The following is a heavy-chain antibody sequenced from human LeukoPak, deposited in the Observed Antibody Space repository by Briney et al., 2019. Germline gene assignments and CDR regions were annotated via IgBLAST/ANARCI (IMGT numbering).Heavy chain of an antibody. CDR1: GGSIISYH. J-gene: IGHJ4*02. CDR3: ARKGYGDYNRNFHY. CDR2: LSSSGGT. V-gene: IGHV4-59*12. Sequence: SETLSLTCTVSGGSIISYHWSWIRQPPGERLEWIGYLSSSGGTNYNPSLNSRVTISVDTSKNQFSLKLSSVTAADTAVYYCARKGYGDYNRNFHYWDQGTLVTVSS. D-gene: IGHD4-17*01.